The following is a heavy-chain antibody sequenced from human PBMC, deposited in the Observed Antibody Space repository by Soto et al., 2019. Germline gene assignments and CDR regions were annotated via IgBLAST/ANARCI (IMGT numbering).Heavy chain of an antibody. D-gene: IGHD3-16*02. V-gene: IGHV4-39*01. Sequence: PSETLSLTCTVSGGPISSANYYWGWLRQPPGKGLEWIASIYYSGITYYNPPLKSRVTISVDTSKNQFSLRLSSVTAADTALFFRAQNWTESGAELSFFDYWGQGILVTVSS. J-gene: IGHJ4*01. CDR2: IYYSGIT. CDR3: AQNWTESGAELSFFDY. CDR1: GGPISSANYY.